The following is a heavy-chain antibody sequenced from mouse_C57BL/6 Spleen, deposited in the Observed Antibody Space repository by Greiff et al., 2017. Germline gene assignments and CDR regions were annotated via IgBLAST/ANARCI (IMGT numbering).Heavy chain of an antibody. J-gene: IGHJ4*01. D-gene: IGHD2-2*01. CDR1: GFTFTDYY. V-gene: IGHV7-3*01. CDR2: IRNKANGYTT. Sequence: EVQRVESGGGLVQPGGSLSLSCAASGFTFTDYYMSWVRQPPGKALEWLGFIRNKANGYTTEYSASVKGRFTISRDNSQSILYLQMNALRAEDSATYYCARGGYYYAMDYWGQGTSVTVSS. CDR3: ARGGYYYAMDY.